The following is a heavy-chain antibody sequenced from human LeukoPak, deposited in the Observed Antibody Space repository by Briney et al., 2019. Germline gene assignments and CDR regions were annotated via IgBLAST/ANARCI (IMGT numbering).Heavy chain of an antibody. D-gene: IGHD6-19*01. CDR1: GYTFTGYY. CDR3: ARDSGSSGWEQFDY. J-gene: IGHJ4*02. CDR2: INPNSGGT. Sequence: ASVTVSCKASGYTFTGYYMHWVRQAPGQGLEWMGWINPNSGGTNYAQKFQGRVTMTRDTSISTAYMELSRLRSDDTAVYYCARDSGSSGWEQFDYWGQGTLVTVSS. V-gene: IGHV1-2*02.